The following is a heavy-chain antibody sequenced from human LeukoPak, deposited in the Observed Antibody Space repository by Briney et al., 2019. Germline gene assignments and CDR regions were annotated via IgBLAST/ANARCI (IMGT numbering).Heavy chain of an antibody. CDR3: ARSAYYGRTGYYYDY. J-gene: IGHJ4*02. CDR1: GFTFDDYA. Sequence: GGSLRLSCAASGFTFDDYAMHWVRQAPGKGLEWVSGISWSSGSIGYADSVKGRFTISRDNAKNTLYLQMNSLRAEDTAVYYCARSAYYGRTGYYYDYWGQGTLVTVSS. V-gene: IGHV3-9*01. D-gene: IGHD3-22*01. CDR2: ISWSSGSI.